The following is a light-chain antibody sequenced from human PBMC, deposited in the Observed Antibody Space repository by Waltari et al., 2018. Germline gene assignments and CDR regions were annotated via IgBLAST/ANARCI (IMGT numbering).Light chain of an antibody. CDR2: AAS. J-gene: IGKJ1*01. V-gene: IGKV3-20*01. CDR3: QHYVNLPVT. CDR1: QSVSRA. Sequence: EIVLTQSPGTLALPPRERATLSCRARQSVSRALAWYQQKPGQAPRPLIYAASTRATGVPDRFSGSGSGTDFSLTISRLDPEDFAVYYCQHYVNLPVTFGQGTKVEI.